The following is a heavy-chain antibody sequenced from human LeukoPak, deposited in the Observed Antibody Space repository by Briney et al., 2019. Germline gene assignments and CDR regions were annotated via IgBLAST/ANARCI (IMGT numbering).Heavy chain of an antibody. V-gene: IGHV3-33*01. Sequence: GGSLRLSCAVSGFIFSRYGMHWVRQAPGKGLEWVAVIWYDGSNKYYADSVKGRFTISRDNSKNTLYLQMNSLRAEDTAVYYCARFTPEHSSWGQGTLVTVSS. CDR1: GFIFSRYG. CDR2: IWYDGSNK. J-gene: IGHJ4*02. CDR3: ARFTPEHSS. D-gene: IGHD3-22*01.